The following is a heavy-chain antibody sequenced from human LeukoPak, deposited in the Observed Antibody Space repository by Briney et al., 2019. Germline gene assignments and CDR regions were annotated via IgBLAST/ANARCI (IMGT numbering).Heavy chain of an antibody. CDR1: GFIFSIYP. J-gene: IGHJ4*02. CDR2: ISYDGSNK. V-gene: IGHV3-30*04. D-gene: IGHD5-12*01. CDR3: AKDRPGSGYDLGFDY. Sequence: GGSLRLSCAASGFIFSIYPMHWVRQAPGKGLEWVAVISYDGSNKYYADSVKGRFTISRDNSKNTLYLQMNSLRAEDTAVYYCAKDRPGSGYDLGFDYWGQGTLVTVSS.